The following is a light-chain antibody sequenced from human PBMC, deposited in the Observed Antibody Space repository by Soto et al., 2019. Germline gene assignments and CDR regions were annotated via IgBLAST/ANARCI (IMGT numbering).Light chain of an antibody. J-gene: IGLJ3*02. CDR3: SSYTTSKIRV. CDR1: SSDIGGYNY. Sequence: QSVLTQPASVSGSPGQSITISCAGTSSDIGGYNYVSWYQQHPGKAPKVMIYDVTNRPSGVSNRFSGFKSGNTASLTISGLQVEDEADYYCSSYTTSKIRVFGGGTKVTVL. CDR2: DVT. V-gene: IGLV2-14*03.